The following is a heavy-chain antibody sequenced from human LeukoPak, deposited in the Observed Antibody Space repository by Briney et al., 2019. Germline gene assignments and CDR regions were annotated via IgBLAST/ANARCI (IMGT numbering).Heavy chain of an antibody. CDR2: VYYTGAT. V-gene: IGHV4-31*03. CDR3: ARGGPSGDYFDY. CDR1: GGSISSGGYY. Sequence: SQTLSLTCTFSGGSISSGGYYWTWIRQHPGKGLEWLGYVYYTGATYYNPSLRSRLTISIDTSKNQFSLKLSSMPAADTAVYYCARGGPSGDYFDYWGRGTLVTVSS. J-gene: IGHJ4*02. D-gene: IGHD3/OR15-3a*01.